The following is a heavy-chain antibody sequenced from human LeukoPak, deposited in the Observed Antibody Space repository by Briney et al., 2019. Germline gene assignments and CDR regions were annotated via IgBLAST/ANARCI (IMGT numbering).Heavy chain of an antibody. CDR2: IIPILGTP. Sequence: ASVKVSCKASGGTFSISAISWVRQAPGQGLEWMGVIIPILGTPNYAQSFQGRVTITTDESTSTAYMELSSLRSEDTAVYYCARGSSSSSPTRFDPWGQGTLVTVSA. V-gene: IGHV1-69*05. J-gene: IGHJ5*02. CDR1: GGTFSISA. D-gene: IGHD6-6*01. CDR3: ARGSSSSSPTRFDP.